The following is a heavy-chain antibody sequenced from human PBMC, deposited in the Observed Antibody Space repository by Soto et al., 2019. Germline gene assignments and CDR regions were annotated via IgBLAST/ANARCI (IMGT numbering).Heavy chain of an antibody. V-gene: IGHV1-18*01. CDR1: GYTFRSYG. CDR2: ISGYNGNT. D-gene: IGHD2-2*01. Sequence: QVQLVQSGPEVKKPGASVKVSCKATGYTFRSYGVTWVRQAPGQGLEWMGWISGYNGNTEYAQKLQGRVTMTTDTSTSTVYMELRSLGSADTAVYYCARDRDVVTSGSAYYFDYWGQGTLVTVSS. CDR3: ARDRDVVTSGSAYYFDY. J-gene: IGHJ4*02.